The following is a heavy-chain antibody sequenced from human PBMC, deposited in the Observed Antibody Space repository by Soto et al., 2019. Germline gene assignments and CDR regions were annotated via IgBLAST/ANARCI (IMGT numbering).Heavy chain of an antibody. Sequence: GGSLRLSCAASGFTFSSSQMNWVRPAPGKGLEWLSYISSSGSSRYYADSVKGRFTIARDNAKKSLYLQMNSLRVEDTAVYYCAREGSSDAYDIWGQGTKVTVSS. J-gene: IGHJ3*02. CDR3: AREGSSDAYDI. CDR2: ISSSGSSR. V-gene: IGHV3-48*03. CDR1: GFTFSSSQ. D-gene: IGHD3-10*01.